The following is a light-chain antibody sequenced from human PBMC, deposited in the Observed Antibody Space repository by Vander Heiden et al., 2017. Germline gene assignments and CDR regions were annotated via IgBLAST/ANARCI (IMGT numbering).Light chain of an antibody. Sequence: DIQMTHSPSTLSASVGDRVTITCRASQTVRTWLAWYQQKPGKAPKLLINQASVLQSGVPSRFSARGSGTEFTLTINSLQPDDFATYYCHQYIIYPWTFGQGTKVEIK. CDR2: QAS. V-gene: IGKV1-5*03. CDR1: QTVRTW. J-gene: IGKJ1*01. CDR3: HQYIIYPWT.